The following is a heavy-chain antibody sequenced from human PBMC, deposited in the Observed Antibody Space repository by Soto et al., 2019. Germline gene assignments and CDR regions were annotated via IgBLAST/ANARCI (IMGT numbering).Heavy chain of an antibody. CDR1: GFTFSSYS. Sequence: GGSLRLSCAASGFTFSSYSMNWVRQAPGKGLEWVSYISSSSSTIYYADSVKGRFTISRDNAKNSLYLQMNSLRAEDTAVYYCASSAAPMIHDYPDYWGQGTLVTVSS. CDR2: ISSSSSTI. J-gene: IGHJ4*02. D-gene: IGHD3-22*01. CDR3: ASSAAPMIHDYPDY. V-gene: IGHV3-48*01.